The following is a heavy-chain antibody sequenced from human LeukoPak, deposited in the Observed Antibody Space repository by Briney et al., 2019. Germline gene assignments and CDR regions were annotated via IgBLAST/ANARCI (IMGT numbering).Heavy chain of an antibody. V-gene: IGHV4-59*08. J-gene: IGHJ4*02. CDR3: ASRQADYDSSGSFLDY. Sequence: SETLSLTCTVSGGSISSYYWSWIRQPPGKGLEWIGYIYYSGSTNYNPSLKSRVTISVDTSKNQFSLKLSSVTAADTAVYYCASRQADYDSSGSFLDYWGQGTLVTVSS. CDR1: GGSISSYY. CDR2: IYYSGST. D-gene: IGHD3-22*01.